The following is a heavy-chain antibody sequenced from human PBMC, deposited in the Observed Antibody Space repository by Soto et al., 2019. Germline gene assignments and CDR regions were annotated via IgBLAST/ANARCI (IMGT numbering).Heavy chain of an antibody. CDR3: ARDPAPRGYSYGYDY. V-gene: IGHV4-59*01. CDR2: IYYSGST. Sequence: PSETLSLTCTVSGGSISSYYWSWIRQPPGKGLEWIGYIYYSGSTNYNPSLKSRVTISVDTSKNQFSLKLSSVTAADTAVYYCARDPAPRGYSYGYDYWGQGTLVTVSS. D-gene: IGHD5-18*01. J-gene: IGHJ4*02. CDR1: GGSISSYY.